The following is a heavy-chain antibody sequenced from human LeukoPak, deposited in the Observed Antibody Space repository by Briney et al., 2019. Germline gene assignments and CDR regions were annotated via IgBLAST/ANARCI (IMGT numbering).Heavy chain of an antibody. D-gene: IGHD2-2*01. CDR1: GFTFSSYA. CDR3: ARDPCSTSCYSFDY. J-gene: IGHJ4*02. V-gene: IGHV3-30*04. CDR2: ISYDGSNK. Sequence: PGRSLRLSCAASGFTFSSYAMHWVRQAPGKGLEWVAVISYDGSNKYYADSVKGRFTISRDNSKNTLYLQMNSLRAEDTAVYYCARDPCSTSCYSFDYWGQGTLVTVSS.